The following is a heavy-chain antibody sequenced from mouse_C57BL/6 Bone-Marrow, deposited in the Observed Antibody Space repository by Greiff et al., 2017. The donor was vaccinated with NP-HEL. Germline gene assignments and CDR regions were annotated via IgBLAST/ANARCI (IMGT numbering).Heavy chain of an antibody. CDR1: GYTFTSYG. CDR3: ATDYYLAY. V-gene: IGHV1-81*01. J-gene: IGHJ3*01. Sequence: QVQLKQSGAELARPGASVKLSCKASGYTFTSYGISWVKQRTGQGLEWIGEIYPRSGNTYYNEKFKGKATLTADKSSSTAYMELRSLTSEDSAVYFCATDYYLAYWGQGTLVTVSA. CDR2: IYPRSGNT. D-gene: IGHD2-1*01.